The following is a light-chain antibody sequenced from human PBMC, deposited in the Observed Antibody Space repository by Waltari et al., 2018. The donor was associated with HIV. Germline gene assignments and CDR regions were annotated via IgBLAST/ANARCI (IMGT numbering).Light chain of an antibody. J-gene: IGKJ4*01. CDR1: QSVLYSNKYF. CDR3: QQYYSTPLT. Sequence: DTVMTQSPDSLAVSLGGGATINCRSSQSVLYSNKYFLYWYQQNPRQPPKLLFFWASARGAGVADRCCGGGSGTAFTLPISSLQADDVAVSYCQQYYSTPLTFGGGTKVEIK. CDR2: WAS. V-gene: IGKV4-1*01.